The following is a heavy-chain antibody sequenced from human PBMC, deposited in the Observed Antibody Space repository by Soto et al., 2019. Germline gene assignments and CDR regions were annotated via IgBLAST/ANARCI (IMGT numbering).Heavy chain of an antibody. CDR3: ARGPGCSGGSCYSYDY. J-gene: IGHJ4*02. D-gene: IGHD2-15*01. CDR2: INHSGST. CDR1: GGSFSGYY. V-gene: IGHV4-34*01. Sequence: QVQLQQWGAGLLKPSETLSLTCAVYGGSFSGYYWSWIRQPPGKGLEWIGEINHSGSTNYNPSLKGRVTISVDTSKNQFSLKLSSVTAADTAVYYCARGPGCSGGSCYSYDYWGQGTLVTVSS.